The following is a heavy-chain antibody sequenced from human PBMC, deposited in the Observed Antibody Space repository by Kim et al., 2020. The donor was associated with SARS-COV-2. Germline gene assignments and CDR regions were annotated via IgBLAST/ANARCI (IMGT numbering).Heavy chain of an antibody. D-gene: IGHD2-15*01. CDR2: INPNSGGT. Sequence: ASVKVSCKASGYTFTGYYMHWVRQAPGQGLEWMGWINPNSGGTNYAQKFQGRVTMTRDTSISTAYMELSRLRSDDTAVYYCARIPVVAATLSYWGQGTLVTVSS. CDR1: GYTFTGYY. CDR3: ARIPVVAATLSY. J-gene: IGHJ4*02. V-gene: IGHV1-2*02.